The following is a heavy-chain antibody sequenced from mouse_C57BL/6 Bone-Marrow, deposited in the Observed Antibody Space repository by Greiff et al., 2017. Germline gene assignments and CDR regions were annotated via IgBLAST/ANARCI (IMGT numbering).Heavy chain of an antibody. V-gene: IGHV1-64*01. D-gene: IGHD2-3*01. CDR2: IHPNSGST. J-gene: IGHJ3*01. CDR1: GYTFTSYW. Sequence: VQLQQPGAELVKPGASVKLSCKASGYTFTSYWMHWVKQRPGQGLEWIGMIHPNSGSTNYNEKFKSKATLTVDKSCSTAYMQLSSLTSEDSAVYYCATPDGYYVAWFAYWGQGTLVTVSA. CDR3: ATPDGYYVAWFAY.